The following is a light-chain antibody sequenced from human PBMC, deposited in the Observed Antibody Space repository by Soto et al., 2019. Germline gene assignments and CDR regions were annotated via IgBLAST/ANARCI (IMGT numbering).Light chain of an antibody. V-gene: IGKV3-20*01. Sequence: EIVLTQSPGTLSLSPGERATLSCRASQSIRSSYLAWYQQKSGQAPRLLICGASSRATGIPDRFSGSGSGTDFTLTISRLEPEDFAVYYCQHYDSSPLYTFGQGTKLEIK. CDR2: GAS. CDR1: QSIRSSY. J-gene: IGKJ2*01. CDR3: QHYDSSPLYT.